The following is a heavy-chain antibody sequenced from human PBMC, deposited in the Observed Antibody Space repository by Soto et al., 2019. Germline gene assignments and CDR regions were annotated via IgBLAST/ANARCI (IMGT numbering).Heavy chain of an antibody. V-gene: IGHV4-39*01. J-gene: IGHJ4*02. CDR2: IYYSGST. CDR3: AAVAGTGRLLLFAY. D-gene: IGHD6-19*01. CDR1: CGSSSSSSDY. Sequence: SETLSLTCTVACGSSSSSSDYWVWIRQPPGKGLEWIGSIYYSGSTYYNPSLKSRVTISVDTSKNQFSLKLSSVTAADTAVYYCAAVAGTGRLLLFAYWGQGTLVTVSS.